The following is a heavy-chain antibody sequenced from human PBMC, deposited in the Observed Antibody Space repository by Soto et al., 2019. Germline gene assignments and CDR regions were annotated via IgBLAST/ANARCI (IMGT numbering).Heavy chain of an antibody. V-gene: IGHV1-46*01. D-gene: IGHD2-21*01. CDR3: AVCGGNMPPYPYTGLDV. J-gene: IGHJ6*02. CDR1: GYIFTNYW. CDR2: IAPSRGST. Sequence: QDQLVQSGAEVKKPGASVKVSCEASGYIFTNYWISWVRLAPGQGLEWMGIIAPSRGSTTYAPKFQGRITMTRDTAAYTAYMELSSLRSEDTDVYYCAVCGGNMPPYPYTGLDVWGQGTTVIVSS.